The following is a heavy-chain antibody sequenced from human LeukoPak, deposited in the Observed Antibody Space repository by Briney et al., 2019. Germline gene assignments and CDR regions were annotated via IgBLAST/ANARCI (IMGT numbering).Heavy chain of an antibody. Sequence: GGSLRQPCAASGFTFSSYEMNWVRQAPGKGLEWVSYISSSGSTIYYADPVKGRFTISRDNAKNSLYLQMNSPRAEDTAVYYCARDLPYDFWSGYYTDFDSWGHGTLVTVSS. CDR1: GFTFSSYE. CDR3: ARDLPYDFWSGYYTDFDS. D-gene: IGHD3-3*01. CDR2: ISSSGSTI. J-gene: IGHJ4*01. V-gene: IGHV3-48*03.